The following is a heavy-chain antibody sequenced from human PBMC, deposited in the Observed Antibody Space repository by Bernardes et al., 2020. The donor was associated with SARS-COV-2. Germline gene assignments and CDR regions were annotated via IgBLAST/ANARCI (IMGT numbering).Heavy chain of an antibody. V-gene: IGHV4-59*01. J-gene: IGHJ6*02. CDR3: ARDKTGQWLVGDGGMDV. D-gene: IGHD6-19*01. CDR1: GGSISSYY. CDR2: INYSGST. Sequence: SETLSLTCSVSGGSISSYYWSWIRQPPGKGLEWIGYINYSGSTNYNPSLKSRVTISVDTSKNQFSLKLSSVTAADTAVYYCARDKTGQWLVGDGGMDVWGQGTTVSVSS.